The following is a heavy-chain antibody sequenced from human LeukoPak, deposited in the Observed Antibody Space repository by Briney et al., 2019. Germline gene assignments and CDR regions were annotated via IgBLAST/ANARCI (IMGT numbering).Heavy chain of an antibody. Sequence: ASVKVSCKASGYTFTGYYMHWVRQATGQGLEWMGWMNPNSGNTGYAQKFQGRVTMTRNTSISTAYMELSSLGSEDTAVYYCARGPYGSGSYRFDYWGQGTLVTVSS. CDR3: ARGPYGSGSYRFDY. D-gene: IGHD3-10*01. J-gene: IGHJ4*02. V-gene: IGHV1-8*02. CDR1: GYTFTGYY. CDR2: MNPNSGNT.